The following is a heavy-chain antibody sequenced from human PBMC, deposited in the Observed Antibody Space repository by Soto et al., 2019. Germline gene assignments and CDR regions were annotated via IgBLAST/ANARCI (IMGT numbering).Heavy chain of an antibody. V-gene: IGHV1-2*04. CDR2: INPKSGGT. CDR1: GYSFTDYH. Sequence: ASVKVSCKASGYSFTDYHIHWVRQAPGQGLEWLGRINPKSGGTSTAQKFQGWVTLTRDRSISTVYMELTRLRSDDTAVYFCARGHSTDCSNGVCSFFYNHEMDVWGQGTTVTVSS. CDR3: ARGHSTDCSNGVCSFFYNHEMDV. D-gene: IGHD2-8*01. J-gene: IGHJ6*02.